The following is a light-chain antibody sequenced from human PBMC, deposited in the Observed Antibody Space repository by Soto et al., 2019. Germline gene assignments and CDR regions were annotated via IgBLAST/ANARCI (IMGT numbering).Light chain of an antibody. J-gene: IGLJ2*01. CDR1: SSNIGSNT. V-gene: IGLV1-44*01. CDR3: AAWDDSLNGVV. CDR2: SNN. Sequence: QSVLTQPPSASGTPGQRVTISCSGSSSNIGSNTVNWYQQLPVTAPKLLIYSNNQRPSGVPDRFSGSKSGTSASLAISGLQSEDEAEYYCAAWDDSLNGVVFGGGTKLTVL.